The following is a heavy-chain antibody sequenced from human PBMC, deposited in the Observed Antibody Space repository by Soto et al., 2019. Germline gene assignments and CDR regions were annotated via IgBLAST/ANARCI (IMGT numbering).Heavy chain of an antibody. Sequence: SETLSLTCTVSGGSISSGDYYWNWIRQPPGKGLEWIGYIYYSGSTYYNPSLKSRVTISVDTSKNQFSLKLSSVTAADTAVYYCARDRYYYDSSGGDAFDIWGQGTMVTVSS. CDR3: ARDRYYYDSSGGDAFDI. V-gene: IGHV4-30-4*01. CDR1: GGSISSGDYY. CDR2: IYYSGST. D-gene: IGHD3-22*01. J-gene: IGHJ3*02.